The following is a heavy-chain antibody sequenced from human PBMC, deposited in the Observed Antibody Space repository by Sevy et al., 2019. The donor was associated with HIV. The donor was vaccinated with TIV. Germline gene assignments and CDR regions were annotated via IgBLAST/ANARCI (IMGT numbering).Heavy chain of an antibody. CDR3: SKARQQWPSDF. J-gene: IGHJ4*02. CDR1: GFTFGNYG. V-gene: IGHV3-23*01. CDR2: INGRGTYT. Sequence: GGSLRLSCAASGFTFGNYGMNWVRQAPGKGLEWVSSINGRGTYTYYAGSVKGRFTISRENSRDTRYLQMDSLGDDDTAVYYCSKARQQWPSDFWGQGTLVTVSS. D-gene: IGHD6-19*01.